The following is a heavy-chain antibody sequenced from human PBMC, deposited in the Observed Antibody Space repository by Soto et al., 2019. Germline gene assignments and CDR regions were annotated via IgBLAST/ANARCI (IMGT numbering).Heavy chain of an antibody. D-gene: IGHD3-10*01. V-gene: IGHV1-8*01. CDR2: MNPNSGNT. CDR3: ARGSSDTMVRGVIIYYYYGMDV. CDR1: GYTFTSYD. J-gene: IGHJ6*02. Sequence: QVQLVQSGAEVKKPGASVKVSCKASGYTFTSYDINWVRQATGQGLEWMGWMNPNSGNTGYAQKFQGRVTMTRNTSISRAYMELSSLRSEDTAVYYCARGSSDTMVRGVIIYYYYGMDVWGQGTTVTVSS.